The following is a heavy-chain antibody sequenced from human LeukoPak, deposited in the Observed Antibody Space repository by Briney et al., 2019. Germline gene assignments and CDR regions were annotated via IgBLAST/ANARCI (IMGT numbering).Heavy chain of an antibody. V-gene: IGHV1-2*02. D-gene: IGHD6-13*01. CDR1: GYTFTGYY. CDR3: ARPGIAAAGEFDP. CDR2: INPNSGGT. J-gene: IGHJ5*02. Sequence: GASVKVSCKACGYTFTGYYMHWVRQAPGQGLEWMGWINPNSGGTNYAQKFQGRVTMTRDTSISTAYMQLSRLRSDDTAVHYCARPGIAAAGEFDPWGQGTLVTVSS.